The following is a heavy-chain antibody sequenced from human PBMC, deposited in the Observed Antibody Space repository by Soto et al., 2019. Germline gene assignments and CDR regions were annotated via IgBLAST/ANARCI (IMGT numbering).Heavy chain of an antibody. CDR3: ARYGILIAREDYYYYGMDV. CDR1: GYIFTSYY. V-gene: IGHV1-46*01. CDR2: INPFDGSR. D-gene: IGHD3-9*01. Sequence: EASVKLSCKASGYIFTSYYLHCVRQAPGQGLDWMGWINPFDGSRMFAQSFQGRVAFTRDTSTSTVYMELSGLRSDDTAVYYCARYGILIAREDYYYYGMDVWGQGTTVTVSS. J-gene: IGHJ6*02.